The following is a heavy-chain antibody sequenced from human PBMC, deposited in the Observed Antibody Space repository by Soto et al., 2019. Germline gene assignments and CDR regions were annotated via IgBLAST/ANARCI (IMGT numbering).Heavy chain of an antibody. J-gene: IGHJ6*02. CDR3: ASLEESYYNLYGMDV. CDR1: GGTFSSYA. CDR2: IIPIFGTA. V-gene: IGHV1-69*01. D-gene: IGHD3-10*01. Sequence: QVQLVQSGAEVRKPGSSVKVSCKASGGTFSSYAISWVRQAPGPGLEWMGGIIPIFGTANYAQKFQGRVTITADESTRTAYMELSSLRSEDTAVYDCASLEESYYNLYGMDVWGQGNTVTVSS.